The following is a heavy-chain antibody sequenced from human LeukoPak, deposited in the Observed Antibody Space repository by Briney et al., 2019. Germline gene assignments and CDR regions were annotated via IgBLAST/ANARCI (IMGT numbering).Heavy chain of an antibody. J-gene: IGHJ4*02. CDR1: GFTFSSYS. D-gene: IGHD3-22*01. CDR2: ISSSSSYI. Sequence: PGGSLRLSCAASGFTFSSYSMNWVRQAPGKGLEWVSSISSSSSYIYYADSVKGRFTISRDNTKNSLYLQMNSLRAEDTAVYYCARGYDSSGYHDYWGQGTLVTVSS. V-gene: IGHV3-21*01. CDR3: ARGYDSSGYHDY.